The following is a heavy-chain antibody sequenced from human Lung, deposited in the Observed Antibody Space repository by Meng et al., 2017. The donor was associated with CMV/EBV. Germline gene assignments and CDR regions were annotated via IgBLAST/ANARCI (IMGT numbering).Heavy chain of an antibody. CDR2: INHSGST. D-gene: IGHD2-2*01. Sequence: GSLRLXCAVYGGSFSGYYWSWIRQPPGKGLEWIGEINHSGSTNYNPSLKSRATISVDTSKNQFSLKLSSVTAADTAVYYCARGTFPLIVVVPAAKGAFDYWGQGTXVTVSS. CDR3: ARGTFPLIVVVPAAKGAFDY. V-gene: IGHV4-34*01. J-gene: IGHJ4*02. CDR1: GGSFSGYY.